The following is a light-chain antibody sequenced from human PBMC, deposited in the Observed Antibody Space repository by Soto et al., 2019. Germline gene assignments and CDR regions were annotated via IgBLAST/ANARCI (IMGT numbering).Light chain of an antibody. Sequence: VVTQSPATLSVFPGETATLSCRASQGVSSDLAWYQQRPGQAPRLLIYGASTRATGIPARFRGSGSGTEFRLTISSLQSEDFATYYCQQYNYSHSKMAFG. V-gene: IGKV3-15*01. CDR2: GAS. CDR1: QGVSSD. J-gene: IGKJ5*01. CDR3: QQYNYSHSKMA.